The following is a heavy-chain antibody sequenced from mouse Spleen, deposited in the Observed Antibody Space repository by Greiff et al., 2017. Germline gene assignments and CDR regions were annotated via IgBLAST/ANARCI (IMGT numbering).Heavy chain of an antibody. V-gene: IGHV1-7*01. CDR2: INPSTGYT. CDR1: GYTFTSYW. Sequence: VQRVESGAELAKPGASVKMSCKASGYTFTSYWMHWVKQRPGQGLEWIGYINPSTGYTEYNQKFKDKATLTADKSSSTAYMQLSSLTSEDSAVYYCARSGTGTWYFDVWGAGTTVTVSS. J-gene: IGHJ1*01. D-gene: IGHD4-1*01. CDR3: ARSGTGTWYFDV.